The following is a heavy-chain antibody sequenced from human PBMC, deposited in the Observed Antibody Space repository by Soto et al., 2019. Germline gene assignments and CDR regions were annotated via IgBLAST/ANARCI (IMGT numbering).Heavy chain of an antibody. CDR3: ARGQVVAAQH. V-gene: IGHV4-30-2*01. D-gene: IGHD2-15*01. CDR1: GGSISSGGYS. J-gene: IGHJ4*02. Sequence: QLQLQESGSGLGKPSQTLSLTCAVSGGSISSGGYSWSWIRQPPGKGLEWIGYIYHSGSTYYNPPLKSRVTISVDRSKNQFSLKLSSVTAADTAVYYFARGQVVAAQHWGQGTLVTVSS. CDR2: IYHSGST.